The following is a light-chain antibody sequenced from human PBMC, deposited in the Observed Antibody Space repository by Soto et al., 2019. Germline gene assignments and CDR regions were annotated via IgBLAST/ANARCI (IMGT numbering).Light chain of an antibody. J-gene: IGLJ1*01. CDR2: EVS. CDR3: SSFTNTITRYA. Sequence: QSVLTQPASVSGSPGQSITISCTGTSXDVGGYNYVSWFQHHPGKAPKLIIYEVSYRPSGVSNRFSGSKSGDTASLTISGLQAEDEADYYCSSFTNTITRYALGTGTKVTVL. CDR1: SXDVGGYNY. V-gene: IGLV2-14*01.